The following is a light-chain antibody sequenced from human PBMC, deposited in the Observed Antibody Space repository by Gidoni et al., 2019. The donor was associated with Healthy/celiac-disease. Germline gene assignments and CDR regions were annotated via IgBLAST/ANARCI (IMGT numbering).Light chain of an antibody. CDR1: QSISSY. CDR3: QQSYSTVLT. CDR2: AAS. V-gene: IGKV1-39*01. Sequence: DIQMPPSPSSLSASVGDRVTITCRASQSISSYVNWYQQTPGKAPKLLIYAASRLKSGVPSRCSSSGSGTDFTLTISRLQPEDVATYYCQQSYSTVLTFGQGTKVEIK. J-gene: IGKJ1*01.